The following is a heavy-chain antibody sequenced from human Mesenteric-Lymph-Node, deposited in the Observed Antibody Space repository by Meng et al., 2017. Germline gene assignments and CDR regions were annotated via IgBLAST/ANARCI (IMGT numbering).Heavy chain of an antibody. CDR1: GGSFSGYY. CDR2: INHSGST. Sequence: QVQLQQWGAGLLKPPETLSLTCAASGGSFSGYYCSWFRQPPGKGLEWIGEINHSGSTNYNPSLKSRVTISVDTSKNQFSLKLSSVTAADTAVYYCARTIGGADIVVVPAAYYFDYWGQGTLVTVSS. CDR3: ARTIGGADIVVVPAAYYFDY. J-gene: IGHJ4*02. D-gene: IGHD2-2*01. V-gene: IGHV4-34*01.